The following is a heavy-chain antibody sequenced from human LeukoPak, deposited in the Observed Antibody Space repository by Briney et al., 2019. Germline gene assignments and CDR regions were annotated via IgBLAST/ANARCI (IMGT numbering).Heavy chain of an antibody. CDR1: GLTFSKAW. CDR2: IRSKTDDGTT. J-gene: IGHJ4*02. V-gene: IGHV3-15*01. Sequence: GGSLRLSCAASGLTFSKAWMSWVRQALGKGLEWVGRIRSKTDDGTTDYAAPVKGRFTISRDDSKNTLYLQMNSLKTEDTAVYYCATFDILTSFDYWGQGTLVTVSS. D-gene: IGHD3-9*01. CDR3: ATFDILTSFDY.